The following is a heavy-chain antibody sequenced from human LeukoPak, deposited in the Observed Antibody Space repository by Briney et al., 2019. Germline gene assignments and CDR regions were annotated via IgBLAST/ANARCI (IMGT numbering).Heavy chain of an antibody. Sequence: SQTLSLTCTVSGGSISSGDYYWSWIRQPPGKSLEWIGYIYYSGSTYYNPSLKSRVTISVDTSKNQFSLKLSSVTAADTAVYYCARVDDILTGYYFDYWGQGTLVTVSS. CDR3: ARVDDILTGYYFDY. CDR2: IYYSGST. D-gene: IGHD3-9*01. CDR1: GGSISSGDYY. J-gene: IGHJ4*02. V-gene: IGHV4-30-4*01.